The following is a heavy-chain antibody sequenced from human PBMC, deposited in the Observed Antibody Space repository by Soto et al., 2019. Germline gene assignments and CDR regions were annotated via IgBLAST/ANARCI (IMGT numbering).Heavy chain of an antibody. D-gene: IGHD6-13*01. CDR3: ARGKVALIAEAHRGAYWFDP. Sequence: SETLSLTCAVYGGSFSGYYWSWIRQPPGKGLEWIGEINHSGSTNYNPSLKSRVTISVDTSKNQFSLKLSSVTAADTAVYHCARGKVALIAEAHRGAYWFDPWGQGTLVTVSS. CDR2: INHSGST. V-gene: IGHV4-34*01. J-gene: IGHJ5*02. CDR1: GGSFSGYY.